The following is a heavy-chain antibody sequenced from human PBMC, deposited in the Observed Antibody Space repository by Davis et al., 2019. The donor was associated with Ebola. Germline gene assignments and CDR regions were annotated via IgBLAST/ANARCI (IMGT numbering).Heavy chain of an antibody. J-gene: IGHJ6*04. D-gene: IGHD3-10*01. CDR2: INPNSGGT. Sequence: AASVKVSCKASGYTFTGYYMHWVRQAPGQGLEWMGRINPNSGGTNYAQQFQGRVTMTRDTSISTAYMELSRLRSDDTAVYYCARDQLLSVYYYGMDVWGKGTTVTVSS. V-gene: IGHV1-2*06. CDR1: GYTFTGYY. CDR3: ARDQLLSVYYYGMDV.